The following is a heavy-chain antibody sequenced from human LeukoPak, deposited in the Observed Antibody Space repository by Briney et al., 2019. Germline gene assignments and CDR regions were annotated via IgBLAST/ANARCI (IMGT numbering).Heavy chain of an antibody. CDR3: AREVASAGLDY. CDR1: GGSISSYY. Sequence: SETLSLTCTVSGGSISSYYWSWIRQPPGKGLEWIGYIYYSGSTNYNPALKSRVTISVDTSKNQFSLKLSSVTAADTAVYYCAREVASAGLDYWGQGTLVTVSS. V-gene: IGHV4-59*01. CDR2: IYYSGST. D-gene: IGHD5-12*01. J-gene: IGHJ4*02.